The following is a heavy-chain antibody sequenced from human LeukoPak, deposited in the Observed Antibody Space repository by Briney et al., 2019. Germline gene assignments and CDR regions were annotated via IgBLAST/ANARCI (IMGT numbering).Heavy chain of an antibody. J-gene: IGHJ4*02. V-gene: IGHV3-23*01. CDR1: GFTFSSYA. Sequence: PGGXLRLSCAASGFTFSSYAMSWVRQAPGKGLEWVSAISGSRGTTYSLSSVKGRFTISRHNSKNTLYLQMNSLRAEDTAVYYCAKDPHAIVATASEGDYWGQGTLVTVSS. CDR3: AKDPHAIVATASEGDY. CDR2: ISGSRGTT. D-gene: IGHD5-12*01.